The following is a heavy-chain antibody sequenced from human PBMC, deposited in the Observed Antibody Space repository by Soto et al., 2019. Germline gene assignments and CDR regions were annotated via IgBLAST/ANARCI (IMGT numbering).Heavy chain of an antibody. V-gene: IGHV3-30-3*01. Sequence: VGSFRLLCAASGFTLSIYAMHWFRQAPGKGLEWVAVISYDGSNKYYADSVKGRFTISRDNSKNTLYLQMNSLRAEDTAVYYCARDLYCSGGSCASYGMDVCGQGTTVTVSS. J-gene: IGHJ6*02. CDR1: GFTLSIYA. D-gene: IGHD2-15*01. CDR2: ISYDGSNK. CDR3: ARDLYCSGGSCASYGMDV.